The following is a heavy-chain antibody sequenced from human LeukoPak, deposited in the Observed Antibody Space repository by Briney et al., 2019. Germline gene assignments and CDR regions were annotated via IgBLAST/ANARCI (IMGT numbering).Heavy chain of an antibody. CDR2: ISYDGSNK. D-gene: IGHD2-2*01. CDR3: AKDFLGYCSSTSCRYYYYYGMDV. J-gene: IGHJ6*02. V-gene: IGHV3-30*18. Sequence: PGGSLRLSCAASGFTFSRYGMHWVRQAPGKGLEWVAVISYDGSNKYYADSVKGRFTISRDNSKNTLYLQMNSLRAEDTAVYYCAKDFLGYCSSTSCRYYYYYGMDVWGQGTTVTVSS. CDR1: GFTFSRYG.